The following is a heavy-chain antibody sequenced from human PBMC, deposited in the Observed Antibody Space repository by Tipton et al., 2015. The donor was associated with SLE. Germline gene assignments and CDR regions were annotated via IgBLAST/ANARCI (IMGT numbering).Heavy chain of an antibody. V-gene: IGHV4-4*09. Sequence: TLSLTCTVSGGSIRSFYWSWIRQPPGKGLEWIGYIYTSGSTNYNPSLKNRLTISVDTSKNQFSLKLTSVTAADTAVYYCARLYGDYDWYFDLWGRGTLVTVSS. J-gene: IGHJ2*01. D-gene: IGHD4-17*01. CDR1: GGSIRSFY. CDR3: ARLYGDYDWYFDL. CDR2: IYTSGST.